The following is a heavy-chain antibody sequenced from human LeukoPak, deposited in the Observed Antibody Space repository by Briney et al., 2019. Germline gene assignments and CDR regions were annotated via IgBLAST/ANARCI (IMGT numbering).Heavy chain of an antibody. D-gene: IGHD6-19*01. CDR3: ARGDLSVAGLVY. CDR1: GFTVSSNY. CDR2: IYTAGST. V-gene: IGHV3-66*01. J-gene: IGHJ4*02. Sequence: GGSLRLSCAASGFTVSSNYMSWVRQAPGKGLEWVSVIYTAGSTYYADSVKGRFTISRDNSKNTLYLQMNSLRAEDTAVYYCARGDLSVAGLVYWGQGTLVTVSS.